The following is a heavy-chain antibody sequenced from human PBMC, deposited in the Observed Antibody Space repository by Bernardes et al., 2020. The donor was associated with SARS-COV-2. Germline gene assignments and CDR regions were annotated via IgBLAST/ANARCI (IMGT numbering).Heavy chain of an antibody. Sequence: GCLRLSCAASGFTFSSYAMSWVRQAPGKGLEWVSAISGSGGSTYYADSVKGRFTISRDNSKNTLYLQMNSLRAEDTAVYYCAKGSTSGVWGAYGMDVWGQGTTVTVSS. CDR2: ISGSGGST. V-gene: IGHV3-23*01. D-gene: IGHD2-2*01. J-gene: IGHJ6*02. CDR1: GFTFSSYA. CDR3: AKGSTSGVWGAYGMDV.